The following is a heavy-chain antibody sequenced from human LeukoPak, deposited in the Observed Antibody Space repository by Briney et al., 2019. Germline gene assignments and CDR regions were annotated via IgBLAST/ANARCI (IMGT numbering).Heavy chain of an antibody. D-gene: IGHD5-24*01. CDR2: IYYSGST. CDR3: ARERRDGYNYVDY. Sequence: PSETLSLTCTVSGGSISSYFWSWIRQPPGKGLEWIGYIYYSGSTNYNPSLKSQVTISVDTSKNQFSLKLSSVTAADTAVYYCARERRDGYNYVDYWGQGTLVTVSS. J-gene: IGHJ4*02. V-gene: IGHV4-59*01. CDR1: GGSISSYF.